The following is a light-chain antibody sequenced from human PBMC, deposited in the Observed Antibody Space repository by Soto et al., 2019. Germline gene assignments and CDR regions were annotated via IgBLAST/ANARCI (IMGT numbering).Light chain of an antibody. CDR1: QSVSSSY. CDR3: QQYGSSLSLT. J-gene: IGKJ4*01. V-gene: IGKV3-20*01. CDR2: GAS. Sequence: EIVLTQSPGTLSLSTGERATLSCRASQSVSSSYLAWYQQKPGQAPRLLIYGASSRATGIPDRFSGSGSGTDFTLTISRLEPEDFAVYYCQQYGSSLSLTFGGGTKVDIK.